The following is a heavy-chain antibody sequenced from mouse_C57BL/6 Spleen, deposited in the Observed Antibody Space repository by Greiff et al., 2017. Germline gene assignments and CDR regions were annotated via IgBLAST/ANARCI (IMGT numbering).Heavy chain of an antibody. V-gene: IGHV1-82*01. J-gene: IGHJ4*01. CDR2: IYPGDGET. CDR3: GRGGPYAMED. D-gene: IGHD3-3*01. Sequence: QVQLQQSGPELVMPGASAKISCKASGYAVSSPWLNWVKQRPGKGLERIGRIYPGDGETNYNGKFKGKATLTADKSSSTAYMRRSSLSSEGSAVYFWGRGGPYAMEDWGQVTSVTGSS. CDR1: GYAVSSPW.